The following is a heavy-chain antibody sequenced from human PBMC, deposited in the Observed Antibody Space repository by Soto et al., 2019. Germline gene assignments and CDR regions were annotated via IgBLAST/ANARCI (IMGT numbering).Heavy chain of an antibody. CDR2: ISGSGGTT. CDR1: GFTFSGYA. CDR3: AKDRWDCSGGSCYFAYFDY. V-gene: IGHV3-23*01. J-gene: IGHJ4*02. D-gene: IGHD2-15*01. Sequence: EVQLLESGGGLVQPGGSLRLSCAASGFTFSGYAMSWVRQAPGKGLEWVSAISGSGGTTYYAASVKGRFTISRDNSKNTLYLQMNSRRAEDTAVYYCAKDRWDCSGGSCYFAYFDYWGQGTLVTVSS.